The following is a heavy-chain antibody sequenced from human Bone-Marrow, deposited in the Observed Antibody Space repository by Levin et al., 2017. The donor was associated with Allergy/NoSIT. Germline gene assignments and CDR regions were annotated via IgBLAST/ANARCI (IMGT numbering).Heavy chain of an antibody. CDR1: GFTFSSHG. V-gene: IGHV3-33*01. J-gene: IGHJ4*02. CDR2: IWYDGRDQ. D-gene: IGHD3/OR15-3a*01. CDR3: ARLDWDLGLDN. Sequence: GESLKISCAASGFTFSSHGMHWVRQAPGKGLEWVAIIWYDGRDQYYADSVKGRFTISRDNSKNMLFLQMNNLRVDDTALYYCARLDWDLGLDNWGQGTLVTVSS.